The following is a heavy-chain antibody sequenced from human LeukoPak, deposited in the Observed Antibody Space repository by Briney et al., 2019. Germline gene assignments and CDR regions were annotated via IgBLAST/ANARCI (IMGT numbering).Heavy chain of an antibody. Sequence: SETLSLTCTVSGGSISSGDYYWSWIRQPPGKGLEWIGYIYYSGSTNYNPSLKSRVTISVDTSKNQFSLKLSSVTAADTAVYYCARPSRWSDSSGNDYWGQGTLVTVSS. CDR3: ARPSRWSDSSGNDY. CDR1: GGSISSGDYY. D-gene: IGHD3-22*01. CDR2: IYYSGST. V-gene: IGHV4-61*08. J-gene: IGHJ4*02.